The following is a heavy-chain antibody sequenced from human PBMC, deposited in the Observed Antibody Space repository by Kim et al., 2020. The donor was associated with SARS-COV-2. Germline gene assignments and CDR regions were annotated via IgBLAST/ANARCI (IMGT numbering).Heavy chain of an antibody. CDR3: ATASSSWYERGWFDP. CDR2: FDPEDGET. Sequence: ASVKVSCKVSGYTLTELSMHWVRQAPGKGLEWMGGFDPEDGETIYAQKFQGRVTMTEDTSTDTAHMELSSLRSEDTAVYYCATASSSWYERGWFDPWGQGTLVTVSS. D-gene: IGHD6-13*01. CDR1: GYTLTELS. V-gene: IGHV1-24*01. J-gene: IGHJ5*02.